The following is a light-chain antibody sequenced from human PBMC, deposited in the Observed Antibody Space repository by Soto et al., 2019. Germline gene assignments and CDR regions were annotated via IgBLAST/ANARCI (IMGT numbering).Light chain of an antibody. J-gene: IGKJ1*01. CDR3: QQYGDSPRT. CDR1: QSVSSN. V-gene: IGKV3-20*01. Sequence: EIVLTHSPGTLSCSPGEVAALSCWASQSVSSNLAWYQQKPGQAPRLLIYGASSRATGIPDKFSGSGSGTDFTLTISRLEPADFAVYYCQQYGDSPRTFGQGTKVDIK. CDR2: GAS.